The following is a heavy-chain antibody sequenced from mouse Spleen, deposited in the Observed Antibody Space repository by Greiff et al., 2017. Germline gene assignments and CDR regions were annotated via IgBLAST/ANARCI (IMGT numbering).Heavy chain of an antibody. V-gene: IGHV1-80*01. Sequence: QVQLQQSGAELVKPGASVKISCKASGYAFSSYWMNWVKQRPGKGLEWIGQIYPGDGDTNYNGKFKGKATLTADKSSSTAYMQLSSLTSEDSAVYFCARKEVGGAMDYWGQGTSVTVSS. CDR2: IYPGDGDT. J-gene: IGHJ4*01. CDR1: GYAFSSYW. D-gene: IGHD1-1*02. CDR3: ARKEVGGAMDY.